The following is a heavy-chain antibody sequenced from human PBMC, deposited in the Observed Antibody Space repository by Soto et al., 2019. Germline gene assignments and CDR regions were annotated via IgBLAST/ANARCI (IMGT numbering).Heavy chain of an antibody. J-gene: IGHJ5*02. CDR2: FDPEDGET. CDR3: ARDYYEYQGFDP. D-gene: IGHD3-22*01. V-gene: IGHV1-24*01. Sequence: ASVKVSCKVSGYTLTELYMHWVRQAPGKGLEWMGGFDPEDGETIYAQKFQGRVTMTEDTSTDTAYMELSSLRSEDTAVYYCARDYYEYQGFDPWGQGTLVTVSS. CDR1: GYTLTELY.